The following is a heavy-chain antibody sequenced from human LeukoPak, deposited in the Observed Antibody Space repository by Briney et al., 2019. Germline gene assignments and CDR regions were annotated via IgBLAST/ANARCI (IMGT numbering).Heavy chain of an antibody. J-gene: IGHJ4*02. CDR1: GGSFSGYY. CDR3: ARGDRITMIVY. V-gene: IGHV4-34*01. CDR2: INHSGST. D-gene: IGHD3-22*01. Sequence: SETLSLTCAVYGGSFSGYYWSWIRQPPGKGLEWIGEINHSGSTNYNPSLKSRVTISVDTSKNQFSLKLSSVTAADTAVYYCARGDRITMIVYWGQGTLVTVSS.